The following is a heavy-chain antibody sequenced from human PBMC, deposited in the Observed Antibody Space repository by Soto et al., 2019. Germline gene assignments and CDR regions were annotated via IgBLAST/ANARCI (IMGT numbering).Heavy chain of an antibody. Sequence: SVKVSCKASGGTFSSYAISWVRQAPGQGLEWMGGIIPIFGTANYAQKFQGRVTITADESTSTAYMELSSLRSEDTAVYYCARRAGRITMVRGVVLDNWFDPWGQGTLVTVSS. CDR1: GGTFSSYA. CDR2: IIPIFGTA. V-gene: IGHV1-69*13. CDR3: ARRAGRITMVRGVVLDNWFDP. D-gene: IGHD3-10*01. J-gene: IGHJ5*02.